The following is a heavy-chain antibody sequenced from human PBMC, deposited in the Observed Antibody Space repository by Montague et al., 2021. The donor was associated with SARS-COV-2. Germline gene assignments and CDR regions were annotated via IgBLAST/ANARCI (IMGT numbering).Heavy chain of an antibody. Sequence: SETLSLTCAVSGYSISSSNWWGWIRQPQGKGLEWIGYIYYSGSTYYNPSSKSRVTMSVDTSKNQFSLKLSSVTAADKAVYYCARGPLHGVAADTPFDLWGQGTLVTVSS. D-gene: IGHD2-15*01. CDR2: IYYSGST. CDR1: GYSISSSNW. V-gene: IGHV4-28*03. CDR3: ARGPLHGVAADTPFDL. J-gene: IGHJ4*02.